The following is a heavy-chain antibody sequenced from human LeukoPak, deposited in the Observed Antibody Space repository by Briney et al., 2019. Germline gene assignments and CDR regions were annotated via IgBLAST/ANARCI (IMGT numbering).Heavy chain of an antibody. V-gene: IGHV1-2*02. CDR3: ARREYSSSWYGVDY. J-gene: IGHJ4*02. CDR1: GYTFTGYF. Sequence: ASVKVSCKASGYTFTGYFIHWVRQAPGQGLEWMGWINPNNGGTNYAQKFQGRVTMTRDTSISTAYMELSRLRSDDTAVYYCARREYSSSWYGVDYWGQGTLVTVSS. CDR2: INPNNGGT. D-gene: IGHD6-13*01.